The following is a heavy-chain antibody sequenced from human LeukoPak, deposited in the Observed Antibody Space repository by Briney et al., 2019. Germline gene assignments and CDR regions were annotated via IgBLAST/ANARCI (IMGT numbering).Heavy chain of an antibody. CDR2: IIPIFGTA. V-gene: IGHV1-69*05. CDR1: GGTFSSYA. D-gene: IGHD6-13*01. J-gene: IGHJ6*03. CDR3: AREGGSSSWYSFRGVNYYYYMDV. Sequence: SVKVSCKASGGTFSSYAISWVRQAPGQGLEWMGGIIPIFGTANYAQKFQGRVTITTDESTSTAYMELSSLRSEDTAVYYCAREGGSSSWYSFRGVNYYYYMDVWGKGTTVTVSS.